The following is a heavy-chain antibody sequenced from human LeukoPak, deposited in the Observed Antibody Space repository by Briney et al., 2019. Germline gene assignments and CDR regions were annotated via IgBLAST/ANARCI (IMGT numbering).Heavy chain of an antibody. V-gene: IGHV1-2*02. CDR2: INPNSGGT. J-gene: IGHJ4*02. CDR3: ARVSDGPYYFDY. CDR1: GYAFTGYY. Sequence: ASVKVSCKASGYAFTGYYMHWVRQAPGQGLGWMGWINPNSGGTNYAQKFQGRVTMTRDTSISTAYMELSRLRSDDTAVYYCARVSDGPYYFDYWGQGTLVTVSS.